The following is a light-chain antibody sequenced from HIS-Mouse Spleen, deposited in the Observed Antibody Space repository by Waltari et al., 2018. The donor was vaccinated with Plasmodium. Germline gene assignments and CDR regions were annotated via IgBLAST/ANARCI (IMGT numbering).Light chain of an antibody. V-gene: IGKV4-1*01. Sequence: DIVMTPSPDSLAVALGERATINCKSSQSVLYSSNNTNYLAWYQQKPGQPPKLLIYWASTRESGVPDRFSGSGSGTDFTLTISSLQAEDVAVYYCQQYYSTPWTFGQGTKVEIK. CDR3: QQYYSTPWT. CDR2: WAS. J-gene: IGKJ1*01. CDR1: QSVLYSSNNTNY.